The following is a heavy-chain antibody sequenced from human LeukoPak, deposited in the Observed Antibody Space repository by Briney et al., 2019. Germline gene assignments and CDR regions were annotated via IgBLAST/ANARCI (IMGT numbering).Heavy chain of an antibody. CDR1: GFTFDDYA. J-gene: IGHJ4*02. V-gene: IGHV3-43*02. CDR3: AKDMPGIVVVVAATLGLDY. D-gene: IGHD2-15*01. Sequence: GGSLRLSCAASGFTFDDYAMHWVRQAPGKGLEWVSLISGDGGSTYYADSVKGRFTISRDNSKNSLYLQMNSLRTEDTALYYCAKDMPGIVVVVAATLGLDYWGQGTLVTVSS. CDR2: ISGDGGST.